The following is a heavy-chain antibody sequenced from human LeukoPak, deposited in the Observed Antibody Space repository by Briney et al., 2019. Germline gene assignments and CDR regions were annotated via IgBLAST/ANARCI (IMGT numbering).Heavy chain of an antibody. CDR3: AREMNSSGLGFDY. D-gene: IGHD6-19*01. Sequence: NPSETLSLTCTVSDYSITSGYYWDWIRQPPGKGLEWIGSIHHSGSTDYNPSLKSRVIMSVDTSKNQFSLNIRSVTAADTAVYYCAREMNSSGLGFDYWGQGTLVTVSS. J-gene: IGHJ4*02. V-gene: IGHV4-38-2*02. CDR2: IHHSGST. CDR1: DYSITSGYY.